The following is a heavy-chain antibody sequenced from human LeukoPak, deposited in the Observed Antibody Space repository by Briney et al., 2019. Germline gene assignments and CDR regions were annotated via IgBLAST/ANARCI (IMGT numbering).Heavy chain of an antibody. Sequence: GGSLRLSCAASGFTFSNYAMTWVRQAPGKGLEWVSTISGSGGDTYYADSVKGRFTVSRDNSRNTLYLQMNSLRAEDTAVYYCAKGSIVGAHFDYWGQGTLVTVSS. CDR3: AKGSIVGAHFDY. J-gene: IGHJ4*02. V-gene: IGHV3-23*01. D-gene: IGHD1-26*01. CDR2: ISGSGGDT. CDR1: GFTFSNYA.